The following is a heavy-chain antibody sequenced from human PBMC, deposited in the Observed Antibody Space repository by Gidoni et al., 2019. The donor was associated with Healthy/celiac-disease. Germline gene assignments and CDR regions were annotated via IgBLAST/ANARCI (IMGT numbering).Heavy chain of an antibody. J-gene: IGHJ4*02. V-gene: IGHV3-13*01. CDR3: ARAGAGDYYGDYDY. Sequence: EVQLVESGGGLVQPGGSLRLSCAASGFTFSSYDMHWVRQAPGKGLEWVSAIGTAGDTYYPGSVKGRFTISRENAKNSLCLQMNSLRAGDTAVYYCARAGAGDYYGDYDYWGQGTLVTVSS. CDR2: IGTAGDT. D-gene: IGHD4-17*01. CDR1: GFTFSSYD.